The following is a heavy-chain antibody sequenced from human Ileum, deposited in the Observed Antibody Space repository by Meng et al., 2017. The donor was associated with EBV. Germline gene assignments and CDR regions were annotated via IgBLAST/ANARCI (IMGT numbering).Heavy chain of an antibody. CDR2: IHWKNDR. J-gene: IGHJ4*02. V-gene: IGHV2-5*01. Sequence: QVALRESCPTLETPTETRTLICTFTGFSLPTIGVGVRWIRQPPWNAPECLAIIHWKNDRRYNPSLKPRLAISKDTSKNQVVLTMTNMGPVDTAIYYCAHRLSGSTWDGGYFDYWGQGILVTVSS. CDR3: AHRLSGSTWDGGYFDY. CDR1: GFSLPTIGVG. D-gene: IGHD6-13*01.